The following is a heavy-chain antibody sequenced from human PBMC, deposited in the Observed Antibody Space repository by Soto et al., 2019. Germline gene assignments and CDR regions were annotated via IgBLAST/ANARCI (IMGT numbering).Heavy chain of an antibody. CDR3: ARRRYFDL. J-gene: IGHJ2*01. CDR1: GFTFSNYE. V-gene: IGHV3-48*03. CDR2: ISSSSSGI. Sequence: EVQLVESGGELVQPGGSLRVSCTASGFTFSNYEMNWVRQAPGKGLEWVSYISSSSSGIYYTDSVKGRFTISRDNAKNSLYLQMNSLRAEDTAVYYCARRRYFDLWDRGTRVTVSS.